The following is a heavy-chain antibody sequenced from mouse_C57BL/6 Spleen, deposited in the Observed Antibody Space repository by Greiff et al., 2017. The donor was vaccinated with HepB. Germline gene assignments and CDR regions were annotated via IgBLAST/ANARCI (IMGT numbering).Heavy chain of an antibody. CDR3: ARVRDIYYDYACFAY. CDR2: IYPGSGST. CDR1: GYTFTSYW. J-gene: IGHJ3*01. D-gene: IGHD2-4*01. Sequence: VQLQQPGAELVKPGASVKMSCKASGYTFTSYWITWVKQRPGQGLEWIGDIYPGSGSTNYNEKFKSKATLTVDTSSSTAYMQLSSLTSEDSAVYYCARVRDIYYDYACFAYWGQGTLVTVSA. V-gene: IGHV1-55*01.